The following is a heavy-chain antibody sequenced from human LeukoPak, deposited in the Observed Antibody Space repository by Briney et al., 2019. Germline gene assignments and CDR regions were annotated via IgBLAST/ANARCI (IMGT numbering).Heavy chain of an antibody. CDR3: ATTSALVFDY. CDR1: GGSFSGYY. J-gene: IGHJ4*02. Sequence: SETLSLTCAVYGGSFSGYYWSWIRQPPGKGLEWIGEINHSGSTNYNPSLKSRVTISVDTSKNQFSLKLSSVPAADTAVYYCATTSALVFDYWGQGTLVTVSS. CDR2: INHSGST. V-gene: IGHV4-34*01.